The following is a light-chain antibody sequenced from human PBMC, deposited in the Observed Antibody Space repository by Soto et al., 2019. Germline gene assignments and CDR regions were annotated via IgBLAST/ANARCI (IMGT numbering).Light chain of an antibody. V-gene: IGKV3-20*01. CDR2: GAS. CDR1: QSVTTR. J-gene: IGKJ1*01. Sequence: EIVLTQSPDTLSLSPGGRATLSCRASQSVTTRLAWYQQKPGQPPRLLISGASVRASGVPVRITGSGSGTDFTLTISRLEPEDFAVYYCQHSGDFRWTFGQGTKVEVK. CDR3: QHSGDFRWT.